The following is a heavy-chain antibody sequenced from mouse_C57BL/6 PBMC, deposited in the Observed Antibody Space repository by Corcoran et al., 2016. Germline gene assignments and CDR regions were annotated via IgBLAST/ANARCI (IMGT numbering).Heavy chain of an antibody. CDR3: ARDERIYYGNYYFDY. D-gene: IGHD2-1*01. J-gene: IGHJ2*01. Sequence: EVQLQQSGPELVKPGASVKISCKASGYTFTDYYMNWVKQSHGKSLEWIGDINPNNGGTSYNQKFKGKATLTVDKSSSTAYMELRSLTSEDSAVYYWARDERIYYGNYYFDYWGQGTTLTVSS. CDR2: INPNNGGT. V-gene: IGHV1-26*01. CDR1: GYTFTDYY.